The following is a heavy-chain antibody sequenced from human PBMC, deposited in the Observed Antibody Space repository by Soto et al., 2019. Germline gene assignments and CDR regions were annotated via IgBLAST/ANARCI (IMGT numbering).Heavy chain of an antibody. D-gene: IGHD5-18*01. CDR1: GFTFSSYA. CDR3: AKDLRGYTDY. Sequence: GSLILSCAASGFTFSSYAMSLVRQAPGKGLEWVSAISGSGGSTYYADSVKGRFTISRDNSKNTLYLQMNSLRAEDTAVYYCAKDLRGYTDYWGQGTLVTVSS. J-gene: IGHJ4*02. V-gene: IGHV3-23*01. CDR2: ISGSGGST.